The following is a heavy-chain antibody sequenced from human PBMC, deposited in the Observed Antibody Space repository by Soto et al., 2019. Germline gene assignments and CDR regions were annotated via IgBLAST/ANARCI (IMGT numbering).Heavy chain of an antibody. Sequence: LSLTCTVSGASISGFYWSWIRKPAGKGLEWIGRIYATGTTDYNPSLKSRVMMSVDTSKKQFSLKLRSVTAADTAVYYCVRDGTKTLRDWFDPWGQGISVTVSS. J-gene: IGHJ5*02. D-gene: IGHD1-1*01. CDR3: VRDGTKTLRDWFDP. CDR2: IYATGTT. V-gene: IGHV4-4*07. CDR1: GASISGFY.